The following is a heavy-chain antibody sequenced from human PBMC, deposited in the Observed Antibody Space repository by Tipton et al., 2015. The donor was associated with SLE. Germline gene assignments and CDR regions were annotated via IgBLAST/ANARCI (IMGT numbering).Heavy chain of an antibody. D-gene: IGHD4-23*01. V-gene: IGHV4-34*01. CDR2: INHSGTT. CDR1: GGSFSGYY. J-gene: IGHJ5*02. CDR3: ARGGRGDGSNPFDP. Sequence: AGLVKPSETLSLTCAVYGGSFSGYYWSWLRQPPGKGLEWIGEINHSGTTNYNPSLKSRVSISMETSKNQLSLKLSSVTAADTAVYYCARGGRGDGSNPFDPWGQGTLVTVSS.